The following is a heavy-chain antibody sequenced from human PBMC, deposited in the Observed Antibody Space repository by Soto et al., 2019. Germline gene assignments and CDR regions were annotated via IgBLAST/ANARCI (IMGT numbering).Heavy chain of an antibody. V-gene: IGHV3-30*18. CDR1: GFTFSSYG. CDR3: AKEAPGGWHFFDT. CDR2: ISDDGSQK. D-gene: IGHD6-19*01. Sequence: GGSLRLSCAASGFTFSSYGMHWVRQAPGKGLEWVALISDDGSQKYYGDSVTGRFTISRDNSKNTLSLRMISLRTADTSVYYCAKEAPGGWHFFDTWGQGTLVTVSS. J-gene: IGHJ4*02.